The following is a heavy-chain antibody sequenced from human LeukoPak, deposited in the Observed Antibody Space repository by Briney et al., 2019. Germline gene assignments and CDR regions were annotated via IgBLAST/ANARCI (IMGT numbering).Heavy chain of an antibody. J-gene: IGHJ4*02. Sequence: GGSLRLSCAASGFTFSSHWMHWVRQTPGKGLVWVSRIKSDGSSVDYADSVKGRFTISRDNAKNTLYLQMNSLRAEDTAVYYCAKAWVFGVVTYYFDYWGQGTLVTVSS. CDR1: GFTFSSHW. D-gene: IGHD3-3*01. V-gene: IGHV3-74*01. CDR2: IKSDGSSV. CDR3: AKAWVFGVVTYYFDY.